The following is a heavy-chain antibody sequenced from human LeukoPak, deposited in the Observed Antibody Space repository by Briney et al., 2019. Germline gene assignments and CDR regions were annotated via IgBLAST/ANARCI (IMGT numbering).Heavy chain of an antibody. CDR2: ISAYNGNT. CDR3: AREVVVPAASHSGQYDY. J-gene: IGHJ4*02. Sequence: ASVKVSCKASGYTFTSYGISWVRQAPGQGLEWMGWISAYNGNTNYAQKLQGRVTMTTDTSTSTAYMELRSLRSDDTAVYYCAREVVVPAASHSGQYDYWGQGTLVTVPS. CDR1: GYTFTSYG. D-gene: IGHD2-2*01. V-gene: IGHV1-18*01.